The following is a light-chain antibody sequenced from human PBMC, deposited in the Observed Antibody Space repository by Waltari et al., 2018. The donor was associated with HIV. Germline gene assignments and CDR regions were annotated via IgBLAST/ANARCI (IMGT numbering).Light chain of an antibody. J-gene: IGKJ1*01. CDR1: QYIDTF. V-gene: IGKV1-39*01. Sequence: DIQMTQSPPSLSASVGDRVTITCRASQYIDTFLNWYQQKPGKAPTLLIYAASTLQSGVPSRFGGSGSGTDFTLTISSLQIEDLATYFCQQSYSTPPWTFGQGTKVEIK. CDR2: AAS. CDR3: QQSYSTPPWT.